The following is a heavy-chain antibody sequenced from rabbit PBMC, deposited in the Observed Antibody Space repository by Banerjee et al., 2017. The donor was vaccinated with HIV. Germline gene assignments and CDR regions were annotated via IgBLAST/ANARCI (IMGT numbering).Heavy chain of an antibody. V-gene: IGHV1S40*01. D-gene: IGHD1-1*01. CDR3: ARGGVGSTGYTYAFDP. Sequence: CWVRQAPGKGLELIACIDAGSSGSTYYASWAKGRFTISKTSSTTVTLQMTSLTAADTATYFCARGGVGSTGYTYAFDPRGQGTLVTVS. CDR2: IDAGSSGST. J-gene: IGHJ2*01.